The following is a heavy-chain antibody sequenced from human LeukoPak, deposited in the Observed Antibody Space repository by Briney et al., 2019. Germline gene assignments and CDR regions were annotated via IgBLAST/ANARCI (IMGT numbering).Heavy chain of an antibody. Sequence: ASVKVSCKASGYTFTGYYMHWVRQAPGQGLEWMGWINPNSGGTNYAQKFQGRVTMTRDTSISTAYMELSRLRSDDTAVYYYAREWGVSGYDSSVDGYEPLDDYWGQGTLVTVSS. CDR2: INPNSGGT. CDR1: GYTFTGYY. J-gene: IGHJ4*02. V-gene: IGHV1-2*02. D-gene: IGHD5-12*01. CDR3: AREWGVSGYDSSVDGYEPLDDY.